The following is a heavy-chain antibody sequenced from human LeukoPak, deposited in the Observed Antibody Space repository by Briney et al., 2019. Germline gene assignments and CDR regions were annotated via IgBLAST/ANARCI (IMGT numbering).Heavy chain of an antibody. CDR2: ISYDGSNK. CDR3: AKTTDPTANY. D-gene: IGHD4-4*01. CDR1: GFTFSSYG. V-gene: IGHV3-30*18. Sequence: GGSLRLSCAAPGFTFSSYGMHWVRQAPGKGLEWVAVISYDGSNKYYADSVKGRFTISRDNSKNTLYLQMNSLRAEDTAVYYCAKTTDPTANYWGQGTLVTVSS. J-gene: IGHJ4*02.